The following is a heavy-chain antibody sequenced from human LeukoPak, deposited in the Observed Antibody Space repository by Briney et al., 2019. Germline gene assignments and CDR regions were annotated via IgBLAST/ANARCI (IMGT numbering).Heavy chain of an antibody. J-gene: IGHJ4*02. V-gene: IGHV3-33*08. CDR2: IFYDGSKK. Sequence: GGSLRLSCSASGFTFSIYGMHWVRQAPGKGLEWVSFIFYDGSKKYFADSVKGRFTISRDDSKNTLYLQMNTLRVEDTAVYYCARDRDNNYYDYWGQGTLVTVSS. CDR1: GFTFSIYG. CDR3: ARDRDNNYYDY. D-gene: IGHD5-24*01.